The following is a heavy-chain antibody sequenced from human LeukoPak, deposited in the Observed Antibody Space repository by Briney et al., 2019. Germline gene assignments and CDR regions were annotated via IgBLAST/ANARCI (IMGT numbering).Heavy chain of an antibody. Sequence: PSETLSLTCTVSGGSISSYYWTWIRQPAGKGLEWIGHIYTSGSTNYNPSLKSRVTMSVDTSKNQSSLKLDSVTAADTAVYYCASTLQSIFDYWGQGILVTVSS. CDR1: GGSISSYY. D-gene: IGHD4-11*01. CDR3: ASTLQSIFDY. J-gene: IGHJ4*02. V-gene: IGHV4-4*07. CDR2: IYTSGST.